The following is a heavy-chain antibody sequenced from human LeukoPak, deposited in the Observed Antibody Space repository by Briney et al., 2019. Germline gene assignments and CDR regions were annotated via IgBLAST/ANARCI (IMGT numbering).Heavy chain of an antibody. CDR3: AKDGAVRGDY. Sequence: GGSLRLSCAASGFTFSSYAMSWVRQAPGKGLEWVSSINPSGSITHYADSVKGRFTLSRDNSKNTLYLQMNSPRAEDTAIYYCAKDGAVRGDYWGQGTLVTVSS. J-gene: IGHJ4*02. D-gene: IGHD6-19*01. CDR2: INPSGSIT. V-gene: IGHV3-23*01. CDR1: GFTFSSYA.